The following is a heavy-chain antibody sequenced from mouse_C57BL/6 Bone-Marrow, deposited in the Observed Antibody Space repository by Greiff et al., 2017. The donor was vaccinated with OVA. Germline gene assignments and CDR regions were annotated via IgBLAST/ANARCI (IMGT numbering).Heavy chain of an antibody. Sequence: EVQLQQSGGDLVKPGGSLKLSCAASGFTFSSYGMSWVRQTPDKRLEWVATISSGGSYFYYPDSVKGRFTISRDSAKNTLYLQMSSLRADDTAMYYSARRGRKDYWGQGTTLTVSS. J-gene: IGHJ2*01. CDR2: ISSGGSYF. CDR3: ARRGRKDY. CDR1: GFTFSSYG. V-gene: IGHV5-6*01.